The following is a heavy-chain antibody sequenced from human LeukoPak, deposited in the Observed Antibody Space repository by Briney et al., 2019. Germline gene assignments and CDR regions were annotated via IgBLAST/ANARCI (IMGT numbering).Heavy chain of an antibody. Sequence: PGGSLRLSCAASGLTFSSYWMSWVRQAPGKGLEWVATIKQDGSQKYYVDSVKGRFTISRDNAQNSLYLQMNSLRVEDTAVYYCARDGRPLDYWGQGTLVTVSS. CDR2: IKQDGSQK. CDR1: GLTFSSYW. V-gene: IGHV3-7*03. CDR3: ARDGRPLDY. J-gene: IGHJ4*02.